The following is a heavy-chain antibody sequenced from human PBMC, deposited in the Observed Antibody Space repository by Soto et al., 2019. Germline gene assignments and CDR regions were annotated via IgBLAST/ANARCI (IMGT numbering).Heavy chain of an antibody. CDR2: IFTSGYT. Sequence: SETLSLTCTVSGDSISSYYWNWIRQPAGKGLEWIGRIFTSGYTKYNPSLKSRVTMSVDTSKSQFSLKLSSVTAADTAVYYCARAPGGYYYFDYWGQGTLVTVSS. D-gene: IGHD3-22*01. V-gene: IGHV4-4*07. CDR1: GDSISSYY. CDR3: ARAPGGYYYFDY. J-gene: IGHJ4*02.